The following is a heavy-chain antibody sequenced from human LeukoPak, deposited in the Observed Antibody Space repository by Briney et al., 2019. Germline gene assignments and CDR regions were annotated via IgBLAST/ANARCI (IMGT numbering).Heavy chain of an antibody. V-gene: IGHV4-59*08. D-gene: IGHD6-13*01. CDR2: IYYSGST. Sequence: SETLSLTCTVSGGSISNYYWSWIRQPPGKGLEWIGYIYYSGSTNYNPSLKSRVTISVDTSKNQFSLKLSSVTAADTAVYYCARHGFSYSSSWYASYYFDYWGQGTLVTVSS. J-gene: IGHJ4*02. CDR1: GGSISNYY. CDR3: ARHGFSYSSSWYASYYFDY.